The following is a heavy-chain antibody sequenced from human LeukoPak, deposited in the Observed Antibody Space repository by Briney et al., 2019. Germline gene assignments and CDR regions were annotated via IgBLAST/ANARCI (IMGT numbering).Heavy chain of an antibody. D-gene: IGHD3-22*01. CDR1: GFTSSDYG. CDR3: AKDAIYYDGSSHVYYLDS. Sequence: GGSLGLSCEASGFTSSDYGMAWVRQAPGKGLEWLAVISSSAGGDFTHYAESVKGRFTISRDNSKNTVFLQMHSLRGEDTALYYCAKDAIYYDGSSHVYYLDSWGQGTLVAVSS. CDR2: ISSSAGGDFT. V-gene: IGHV3-23*01. J-gene: IGHJ4*02.